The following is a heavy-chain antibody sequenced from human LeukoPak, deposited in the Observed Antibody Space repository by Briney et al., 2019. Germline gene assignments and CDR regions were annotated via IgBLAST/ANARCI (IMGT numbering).Heavy chain of an antibody. J-gene: IGHJ4*02. CDR3: ARVTGYIVEDYFDY. V-gene: IGHV4-59*01. D-gene: IGHD3-22*01. CDR2: IYYSGST. Sequence: SETLSLTCSVSGGSISSYYWSRIRQPPGKGLEWIGYIYYSGSTNYNPSLKSRVTISVDTSKNQFSLRLSSVTAADTAVYYCARVTGYIVEDYFDYWGQGTLVTVSS. CDR1: GGSISSYY.